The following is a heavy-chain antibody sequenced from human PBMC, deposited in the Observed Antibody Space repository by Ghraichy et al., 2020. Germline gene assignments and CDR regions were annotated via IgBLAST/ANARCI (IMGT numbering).Heavy chain of an antibody. Sequence: SETLSLTCSVSGGSINSYYWSWIRQPPGKGLEWIGYIYYSGSTNYNPSLKSRVTISVDTSKNQFSLKLSSVTAADTAVYYCARNGITVFGVVGGSYYYGMDVWGQGTTVTVSS. CDR2: IYYSGST. J-gene: IGHJ6*02. CDR1: GGSINSYY. D-gene: IGHD3-3*01. CDR3: ARNGITVFGVVGGSYYYGMDV. V-gene: IGHV4-59*01.